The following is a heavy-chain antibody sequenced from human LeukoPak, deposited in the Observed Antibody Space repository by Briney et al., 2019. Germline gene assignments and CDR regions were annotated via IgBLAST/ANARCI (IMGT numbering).Heavy chain of an antibody. Sequence: ASVKVSCKASGYTFTSYDINWVRQATGQGLEWMGWKNPNNGRTGFAQKFQGRLTMTTNTSISTAYMELSSLTSEDTAVYYCARGPVSTHGMDVWGQGTTVTVSS. D-gene: IGHD2-2*01. CDR3: ARGPVSTHGMDV. CDR1: GYTFTSYD. CDR2: KNPNNGRT. J-gene: IGHJ6*02. V-gene: IGHV1-8*01.